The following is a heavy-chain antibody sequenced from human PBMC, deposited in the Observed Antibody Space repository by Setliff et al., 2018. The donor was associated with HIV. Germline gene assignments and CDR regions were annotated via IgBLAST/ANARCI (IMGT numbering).Heavy chain of an antibody. CDR1: GYTFTNYA. Sequence: ASVKVSCKASGYTFTNYAIHWVRQAPGQRLEWMGWINPGNGNTKYSQKFQGRVTITRDTSATTAYMELSSLRSEDTAIFYCAREPIGGDDAFDICGQGTMVTVAS. J-gene: IGHJ3*02. V-gene: IGHV1-3*01. D-gene: IGHD2-21*02. CDR3: AREPIGGDDAFDI. CDR2: INPGNGNT.